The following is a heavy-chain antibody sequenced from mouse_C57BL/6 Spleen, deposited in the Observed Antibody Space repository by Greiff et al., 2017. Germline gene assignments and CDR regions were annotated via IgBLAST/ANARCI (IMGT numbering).Heavy chain of an antibody. CDR3: AIYDKRSYAMDY. CDR1: GYTFTSYW. CDR2: IDPSDSYT. Sequence: QVQLKQPGAELVMPGASVKLSCKASGYTFTSYWMHWVKQRPGQGLEWIGEIDPSDSYTNYNQKFKGKSTLTVDKSSSTAYMQLSSLTSEDSAVYYCAIYDKRSYAMDYWGQGTSVTVSS. J-gene: IGHJ4*01. D-gene: IGHD2-3*01. V-gene: IGHV1-69*01.